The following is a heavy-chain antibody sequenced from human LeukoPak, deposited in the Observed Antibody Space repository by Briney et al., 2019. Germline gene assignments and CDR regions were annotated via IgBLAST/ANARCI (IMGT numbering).Heavy chain of an antibody. CDR3: ARDRDTAMGL. Sequence: PGRSLRLSCAASGFTFSNYAMHWVRQAPGKGLEWVAIISYDGNDKYYTDSVKGRFTISRDKSKNTLYLQMNSLRAEDTAVYYCARDRDTAMGLWGQETLVTVSS. J-gene: IGHJ4*02. CDR1: GFTFSNYA. CDR2: ISYDGNDK. D-gene: IGHD5-18*01. V-gene: IGHV3-30-3*01.